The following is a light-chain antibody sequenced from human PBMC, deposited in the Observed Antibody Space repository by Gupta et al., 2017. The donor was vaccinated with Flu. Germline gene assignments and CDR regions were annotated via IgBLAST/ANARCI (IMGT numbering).Light chain of an antibody. V-gene: IGKV4-1*01. CDR3: QQYYSTRLT. J-gene: IGKJ4*01. CDR1: QSVLFSSDNKNY. CDR2: WAS. Sequence: NCKSSQSVLFSSDNKNYLAWYQQKPGQPPKLLIYWASTRKSGVPDRFSGDGSGTDFTLTISSLQAEDVAVYYCQQYYSTRLTFGGGTKVEIK.